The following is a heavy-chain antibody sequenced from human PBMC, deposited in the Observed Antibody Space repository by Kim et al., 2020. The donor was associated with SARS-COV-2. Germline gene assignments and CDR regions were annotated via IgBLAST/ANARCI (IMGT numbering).Heavy chain of an antibody. Sequence: GGSLRLSCAASGFTFSNAWMSWVRQAPGKGLEWVGRIKSKTDGGTTDYAAPVKGRFTISRDDSKNTLYLQMNSLKTEDTAVYYCTTATSSGWYFDYWGQGTLVTVSS. CDR1: GFTFSNAW. CDR3: TTATSSGWYFDY. CDR2: IKSKTDGGTT. V-gene: IGHV3-15*01. J-gene: IGHJ4*02. D-gene: IGHD6-19*01.